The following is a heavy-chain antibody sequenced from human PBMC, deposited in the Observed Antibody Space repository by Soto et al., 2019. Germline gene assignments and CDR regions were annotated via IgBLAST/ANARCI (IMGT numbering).Heavy chain of an antibody. CDR1: GFTFSSYA. CDR3: AKDRWSGMVRGVIIGNYDY. CDR2: ISGSGGST. J-gene: IGHJ4*02. V-gene: IGHV3-23*01. D-gene: IGHD3-10*01. Sequence: EVQLLESGGGLVQPGGSLRLSCAASGFTFSSYAMSWVRQAPGKGLEWVSAISGSGGSTYYADSVKGRFTISRDNSKNTRYLQMNSLRAEDTAVYYCAKDRWSGMVRGVIIGNYDYWGQGTLVTVSS.